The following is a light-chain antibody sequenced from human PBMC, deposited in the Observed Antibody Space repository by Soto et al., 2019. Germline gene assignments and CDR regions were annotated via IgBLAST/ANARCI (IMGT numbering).Light chain of an antibody. V-gene: IGLV1-40*01. CDR1: SSNIGAGYA. CDR2: ANT. J-gene: IGLJ1*01. Sequence: CTGSSSNIGAGYAVHWYQHLPGTVPKLLIYANTSRPSGVPDRFSGSRSGTSASLAITGLQADDEADYYCQSFDSSLSAFVFGTGTKLTVL. CDR3: QSFDSSLSAFV.